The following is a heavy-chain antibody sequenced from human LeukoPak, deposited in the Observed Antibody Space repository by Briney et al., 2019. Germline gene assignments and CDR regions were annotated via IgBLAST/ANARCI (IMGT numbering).Heavy chain of an antibody. CDR3: ARDLEYVGAFDI. D-gene: IGHD6-6*01. V-gene: IGHV4-39*07. Sequence: SETLSLTCTVSGGSISSSSYYWGWIRQPPGKGLEWIGSIYYSGSTYYNPSLKSRVTVSVDTSKNQFSLRLTSVTAADTAVYYCARDLEYVGAFDIWGQGTMVTVSS. CDR1: GGSISSSSYY. J-gene: IGHJ3*02. CDR2: IYYSGST.